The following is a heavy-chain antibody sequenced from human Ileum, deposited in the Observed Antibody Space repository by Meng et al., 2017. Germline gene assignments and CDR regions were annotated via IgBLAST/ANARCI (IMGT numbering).Heavy chain of an antibody. CDR1: GGSVSSGLYY. CDR3: ARDSGWFDR. Sequence: QVRPQERGPGLVRPSETLSLTCPVSGGSVSSGLYYWSWIRQPPGKGLEWIGYIYYSGSINYNPSLKSRVTISVDTSKNQFSLNLSSVTAADTAVYYCARDSGWFDRWGQGTLVTVSS. V-gene: IGHV4-61*01. CDR2: IYYSGSI. J-gene: IGHJ5*02.